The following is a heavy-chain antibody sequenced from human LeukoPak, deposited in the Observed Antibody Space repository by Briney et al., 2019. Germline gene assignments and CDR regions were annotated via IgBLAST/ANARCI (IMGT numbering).Heavy chain of an antibody. CDR2: IKQDGSGK. CDR1: GFTFSSYW. J-gene: IGHJ4*02. D-gene: IGHD3-10*01. CDR3: ARVEIYYGSGCLDY. V-gene: IGHV3-7*01. Sequence: GGSLRLSCAASGFTFSSYWKSWVRQAPGKGLEWVANIKQDGSGKYYVDSVKGRFTISRDNAKNSLYLQVNSLRAEDTAVYYCARVEIYYGSGCLDYWGQGTLVTVSS.